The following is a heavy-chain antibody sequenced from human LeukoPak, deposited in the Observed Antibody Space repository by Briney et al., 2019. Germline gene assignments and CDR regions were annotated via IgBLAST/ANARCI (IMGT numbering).Heavy chain of an antibody. J-gene: IGHJ4*02. CDR3: ARGPPTQYGTSTNCYLNY. Sequence: GGSLRLSCAASGFTFNNYAMHWVRQAPGKGLEGVAVISYDGSNQYYADSVKGRLSISRDNSKNTLCLQMNSLRTEDTAMYYCARGPPTQYGTSTNCYLNYWGQGTLVTVSS. CDR2: ISYDGSNQ. V-gene: IGHV3-30*04. CDR1: GFTFNNYA. D-gene: IGHD2-2*01.